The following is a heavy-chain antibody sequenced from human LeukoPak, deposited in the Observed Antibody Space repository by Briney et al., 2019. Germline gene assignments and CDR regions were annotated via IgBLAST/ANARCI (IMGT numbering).Heavy chain of an antibody. CDR3: ARDHRPEIQYYYMDV. V-gene: IGHV3-33*01. Sequence: GGSLRLSCAASGFSLSNYGMHWVRQAPGKCLECVAAPLYDGNTKHYADSVKGRFTISRDISKNTFYLQMNSLTAEDTAVYYCARDHRPEIQYYYMDVWGKGTTVAVSS. D-gene: IGHD1-14*01. CDR2: PLYDGNTK. J-gene: IGHJ6*03. CDR1: GFSLSNYG.